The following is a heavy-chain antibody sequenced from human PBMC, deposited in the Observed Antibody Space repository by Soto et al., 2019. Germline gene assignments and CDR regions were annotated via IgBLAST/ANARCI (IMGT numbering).Heavy chain of an antibody. Sequence: QVQLVESGGGVVQPGRSLRLSCAASGFTFSSYGMHWVRQAPGKGLEWVAVISYDGSNKYYADSVKGRFTISRDNSKNTLYLQMNSLRAEDTAVYYCAKVFARNGIAVLGFDYWGQGTLVTVSS. J-gene: IGHJ4*02. CDR2: ISYDGSNK. D-gene: IGHD3-3*02. V-gene: IGHV3-30*18. CDR3: AKVFARNGIAVLGFDY. CDR1: GFTFSSYG.